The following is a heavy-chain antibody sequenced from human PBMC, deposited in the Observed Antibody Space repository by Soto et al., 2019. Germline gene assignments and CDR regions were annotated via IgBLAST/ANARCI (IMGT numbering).Heavy chain of an antibody. J-gene: IGHJ6*02. Sequence: GGSLRLSCAASGFTFSSYGMHWVRQAPGKGLEWVAVISYDRSNKYYADSVKGRYTISRDNSKNTLYLQMNSLRAEDTAVYYCARLSPWTYYYYGMDFWGQGTTVTVSS. CDR2: ISYDRSNK. D-gene: IGHD3-3*01. CDR3: ARLSPWTYYYYGMDF. V-gene: IGHV3-30*03. CDR1: GFTFSSYG.